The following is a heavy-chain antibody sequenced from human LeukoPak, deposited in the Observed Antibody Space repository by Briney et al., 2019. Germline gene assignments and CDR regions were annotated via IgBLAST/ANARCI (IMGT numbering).Heavy chain of an antibody. CDR1: GYTFTSYY. CDR3: ASPLGGELYERNYYYGMDV. J-gene: IGHJ6*02. CDR2: INPSGGST. D-gene: IGHD3-16*01. Sequence: ASVKVSCKASGYTFTSYYMHWVRRAPGQGLEWMGIINPSGGSTSYAQKFQGRVTMTRDTSTSTVYMELSSLRSEDTAVYYCASPLGGELYERNYYYGMDVWGQGTTVTVSS. V-gene: IGHV1-46*01.